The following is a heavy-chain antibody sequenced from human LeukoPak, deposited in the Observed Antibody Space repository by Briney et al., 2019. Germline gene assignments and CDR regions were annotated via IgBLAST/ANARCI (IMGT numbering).Heavy chain of an antibody. D-gene: IGHD3-22*01. CDR3: AKGDSWLYISNQSPPFDY. Sequence: GTLRLSCAASGFTFSSYGMSWVRQAPGKGLEWVSAISGSGGSTYYADSVKGRFTISRDNSKNTLYLQMNSLRAEDTAVYYCAKGDSWLYISNQSPPFDYWGQGTLVTVSS. V-gene: IGHV3-23*01. J-gene: IGHJ4*02. CDR1: GFTFSSYG. CDR2: ISGSGGST.